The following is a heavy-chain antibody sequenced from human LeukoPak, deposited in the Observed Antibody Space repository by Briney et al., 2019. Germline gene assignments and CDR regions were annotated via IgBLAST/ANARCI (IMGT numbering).Heavy chain of an antibody. CDR3: ARGAYYYDSSGYYYKARFFDY. Sequence: PGGSLRLSCAASGFTFSSYSMNWVRQAPGKGLEWVSSISSSSSYIYYADSVKGRFTISRDNAKNTLYLQMNSLRAEDTAVYYCARGAYYYDSSGYYYKARFFDYWGQGTLVTVSS. CDR2: ISSSSSYI. V-gene: IGHV3-21*04. D-gene: IGHD3-22*01. J-gene: IGHJ4*02. CDR1: GFTFSSYS.